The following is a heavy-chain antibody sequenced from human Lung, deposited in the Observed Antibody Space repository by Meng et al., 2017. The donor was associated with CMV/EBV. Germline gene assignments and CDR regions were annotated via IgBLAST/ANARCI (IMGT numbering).Heavy chain of an antibody. D-gene: IGHD3-3*01. CDR1: GYTFTSYS. J-gene: IGHJ4*02. Sequence: CKASGYTFTSYSMHWVLQAPGQGLEWMGIINPSGGSTSYAQKFQGRVTMTRDTSTSTVYMELSSLRSEDTAVYYCARGTIFGVFNFDYWGQGTLVTVSS. CDR3: ARGTIFGVFNFDY. CDR2: INPSGGST. V-gene: IGHV1-46*01.